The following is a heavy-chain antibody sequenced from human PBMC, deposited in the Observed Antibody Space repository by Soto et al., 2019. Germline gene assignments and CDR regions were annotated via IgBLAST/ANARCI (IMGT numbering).Heavy chain of an antibody. CDR1: GYTFNRYG. V-gene: IGHV1-2*04. J-gene: IGHJ3*02. Sequence: GASVKVSCKASGYTFNRYGVSWVRQAPGQGLEWMGWINPNSGGTNYAQKFQGWVTMTRDTSISTAYMELSRLRSDDTAVYYCAGSSYYDILTGYSPHDAFDIWGQGTMVTVSS. CDR2: INPNSGGT. D-gene: IGHD3-9*01. CDR3: AGSSYYDILTGYSPHDAFDI.